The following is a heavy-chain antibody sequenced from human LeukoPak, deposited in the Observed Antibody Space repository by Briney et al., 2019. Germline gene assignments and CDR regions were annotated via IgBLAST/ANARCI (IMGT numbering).Heavy chain of an antibody. J-gene: IGHJ2*01. Sequence: PGGSLRLSCAASGFTFDDYAMHWVRQAPGKGLEWVSGISWNSGSIGYADSVKGRFTISRDNAKNSLYLQMNSLRAEDTALYYCAKVSRSSYGDYGVSQYWYFDLWGRGTLVTVSS. CDR3: AKVSRSSYGDYGVSQYWYFDL. D-gene: IGHD4-17*01. CDR1: GFTFDDYA. CDR2: ISWNSGSI. V-gene: IGHV3-9*01.